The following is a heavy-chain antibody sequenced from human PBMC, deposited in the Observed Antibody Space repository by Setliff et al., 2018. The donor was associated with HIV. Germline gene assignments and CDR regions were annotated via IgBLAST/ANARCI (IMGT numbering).Heavy chain of an antibody. Sequence: SETLSLTCTVSGPSINIHYWSWIRQSPGKGFEWIGYIYSTGSTNYNPSLQSRVTISMVASRNQFPLKVTSVTAADTAVYHCAKGAGFYGDYTFDHWGQGRQVTVSS. CDR2: IYSTGST. V-gene: IGHV4-59*11. CDR3: AKGAGFYGDYTFDH. D-gene: IGHD4-17*01. J-gene: IGHJ4*02. CDR1: GPSINIHY.